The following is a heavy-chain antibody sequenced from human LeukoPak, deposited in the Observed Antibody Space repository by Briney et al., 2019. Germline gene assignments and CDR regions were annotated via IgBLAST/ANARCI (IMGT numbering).Heavy chain of an antibody. CDR3: ARAGWIITSGIDY. J-gene: IGHJ4*02. D-gene: IGHD1-20*01. CDR1: GYSISRGYY. Sequence: PSETLSLTCGVSGYSISRGYYWAWFRQPPGKGLEWIGTIYHIGSTYYNPSLESRVTISVDTSKNEFSLNLNSVTAADTAVYYCARAGWIITSGIDYCGEGSLVTVSS. CDR2: IYHIGST. V-gene: IGHV4-38-2*01.